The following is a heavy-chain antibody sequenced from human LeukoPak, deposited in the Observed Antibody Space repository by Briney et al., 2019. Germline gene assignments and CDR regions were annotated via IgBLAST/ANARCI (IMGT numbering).Heavy chain of an antibody. CDR1: GFTFSSYA. CDR2: IKQDGSEK. V-gene: IGHV3-7*01. Sequence: GGSLRLSCAASGFTFSSYAMSWVRQAPGKGLEWVANIKQDGSEKYYVDSVKGRFTISRDNAKNSLYLQMNSLRAEDTAVYYCARAPLVVPAAVDYWGQGTLVTVSS. J-gene: IGHJ4*02. D-gene: IGHD2-2*01. CDR3: ARAPLVVPAAVDY.